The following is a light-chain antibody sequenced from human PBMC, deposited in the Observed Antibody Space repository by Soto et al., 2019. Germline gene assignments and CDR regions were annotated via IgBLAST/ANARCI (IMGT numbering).Light chain of an antibody. CDR2: AAS. V-gene: IGKV1-6*01. CDR3: LQDYNYPRT. CDR1: QSIRNY. Sequence: AIQMAQSTSSLSDSVGERVTITCRPGQSIRNYLSWDQQKPGKATKLLIYAASTLQSGVPSRFSGSGSDTDFTLSSNNLQPEDFASYYCLQDYNYPRTFGQGTKVDIK. J-gene: IGKJ1*01.